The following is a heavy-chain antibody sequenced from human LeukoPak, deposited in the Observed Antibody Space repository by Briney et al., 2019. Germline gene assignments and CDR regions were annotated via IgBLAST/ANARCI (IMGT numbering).Heavy chain of an antibody. CDR2: IYYSGST. V-gene: IGHV4-59*12. J-gene: IGHJ5*02. D-gene: IGHD1-1*01. CDR3: ARDTTDWFDP. Sequence: SETLSLTCTVSGGSISSYYWSWIRQPPGKGLEWIGYIYYSGSTSYNPSLKSRVTISVDTSKKQFSLKLSSVTAADTAVYYCARDTTDWFDPWGQGTLVTVSS. CDR1: GGSISSYY.